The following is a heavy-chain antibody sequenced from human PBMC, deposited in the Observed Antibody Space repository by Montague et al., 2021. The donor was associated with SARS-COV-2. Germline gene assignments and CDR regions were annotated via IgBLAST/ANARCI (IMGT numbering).Heavy chain of an antibody. CDR1: AGSINSDNYY. J-gene: IGHJ4*02. D-gene: IGHD2-21*02. V-gene: IGHV4-39*02. Sequence: SETLSLTCTVSAGSINSDNYYWGWIRQPPGQGLEWIGTIYYNGRTYYNPSLKSRVTISLDTPKNQFSLMLSSVSVADTAVFYCAREVAGCHGDCNDYWGQGTLVTVSS. CDR2: IYYNGRT. CDR3: AREVAGCHGDCNDY.